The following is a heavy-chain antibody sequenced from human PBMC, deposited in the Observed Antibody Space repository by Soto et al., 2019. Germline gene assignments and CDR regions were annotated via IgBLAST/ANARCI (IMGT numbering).Heavy chain of an antibody. J-gene: IGHJ4*02. CDR3: ARGGIFYDFWSGYYTSFDY. V-gene: IGHV1-18*01. CDR2: ISAYNGNT. CDR1: GYTFTSYG. D-gene: IGHD3-3*01. Sequence: ASVKVSCKASGYTFTSYGISWVRQAPGQGLEWMGWISAYNGNTNYAQKLQGRVTMTTDTSTSTAYMELRSLRSDDTAVYYCARGGIFYDFWSGYYTSFDYWGQGTLVTVSS.